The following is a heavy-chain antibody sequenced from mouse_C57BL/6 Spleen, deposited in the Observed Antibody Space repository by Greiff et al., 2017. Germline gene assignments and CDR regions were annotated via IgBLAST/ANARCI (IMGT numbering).Heavy chain of an antibody. CDR2: IDPENGDT. D-gene: IGHD2-1*01. Sequence: EVQLQQSGAELVRPGASVKLSCTASGFNIKDDYMHWVKQRPEQGLEWIGWIDPENGDTEYASKFQGKATIPADTSSNTAYLQLSSLTSEDTAVYYCTTSGNYEAWFAYWGQGTLVTVSA. J-gene: IGHJ3*01. CDR3: TTSGNYEAWFAY. CDR1: GFNIKDDY. V-gene: IGHV14-4*01.